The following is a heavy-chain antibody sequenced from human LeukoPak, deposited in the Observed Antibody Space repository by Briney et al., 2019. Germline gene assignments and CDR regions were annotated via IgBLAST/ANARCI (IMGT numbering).Heavy chain of an antibody. V-gene: IGHV4-59*08. J-gene: IGHJ6*02. CDR3: ARQLTQAPNYYYYGMDV. Sequence: SETLSLTCTVSGGSITGYYWSWIRQPPGKGLEWIGYIYYIGSTTYNPSLKSRVTISVDTSKNQFSLKLSSVTAADTAMYYCARQLTQAPNYYYYGMDVWGQGTTVTVSS. CDR1: GGSITGYY. CDR2: IYYIGST.